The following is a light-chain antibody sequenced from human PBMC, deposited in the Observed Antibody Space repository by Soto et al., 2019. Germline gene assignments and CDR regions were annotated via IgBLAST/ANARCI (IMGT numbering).Light chain of an antibody. CDR1: QGINTY. J-gene: IGKJ5*01. CDR2: DAS. Sequence: DIQLTQSPSFLSASVGDRVTITCRASQGINTYLAWYQQKLGKAPKVLIYDASKLHSGVPSRFSGSGSGTDFTLTISSLEPEDFAVYYCQHRSIWPVSFGQGTRLEIK. CDR3: QHRSIWPVS. V-gene: IGKV1-9*01.